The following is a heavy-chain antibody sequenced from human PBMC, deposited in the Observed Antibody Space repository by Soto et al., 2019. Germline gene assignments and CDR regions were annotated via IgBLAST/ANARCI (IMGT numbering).Heavy chain of an antibody. V-gene: IGHV5-10-1*01. CDR2: IDPGASYT. Sequence: PGESLKISCMASGYSFTNKWISWVRQMPGKGLEWMGRIDPGASYTSYSPSFQGHVTISADKSISTAYLQWTSLRASDTAMYYCARRQYDSSDIWGQGTRVTVS. J-gene: IGHJ6*02. D-gene: IGHD3-22*01. CDR3: ARRQYDSSDI. CDR1: GYSFTNKW.